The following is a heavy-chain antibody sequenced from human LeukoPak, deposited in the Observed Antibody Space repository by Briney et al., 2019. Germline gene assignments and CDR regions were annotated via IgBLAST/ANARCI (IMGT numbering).Heavy chain of an antibody. Sequence: SVKASCKASGGTPNNFAFTWVRQAPGQGLEWVGGIIPVLGATFYAQKFQGRVTITTDESSIAAYMELNDLRSEDTAVYYCAKDGEGGGFDHWGQGTLITVSS. V-gene: IGHV1-69*05. CDR1: GGTPNNFA. CDR2: IIPVLGAT. D-gene: IGHD3-10*01. CDR3: AKDGEGGGFDH. J-gene: IGHJ4*02.